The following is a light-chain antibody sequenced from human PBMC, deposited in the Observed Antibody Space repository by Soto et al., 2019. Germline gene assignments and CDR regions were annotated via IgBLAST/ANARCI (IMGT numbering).Light chain of an antibody. J-gene: IGKJ2*01. CDR3: QQYYTYPRT. CDR1: QPIDTS. Sequence: AIRMTQSPSSFSASTGDRVTLSCRASQPIDTSLAWYQQKPGEAPKLLIFAASTLQTGVPSRFRGRGFGTQFTLTIDCLQAEDFATYYCQQYYTYPRTFAQGTKVDIK. V-gene: IGKV1-8*01. CDR2: AAS.